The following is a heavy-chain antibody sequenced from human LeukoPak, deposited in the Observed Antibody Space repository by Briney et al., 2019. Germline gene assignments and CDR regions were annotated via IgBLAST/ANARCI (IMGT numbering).Heavy chain of an antibody. CDR3: AKRRYFDSTGSLD. Sequence: SETLSLTCTISGDSISSSSYYWGWIRQPPGKGLEWIGDIYYRGSTYYNPSLKSRVSISIDTSNNQFSLTFNSVTAADTALYFCAKRRYFDSTGSLDWGQGTLVTVSS. CDR2: IYYRGST. CDR1: GDSISSSSYY. V-gene: IGHV4-39*01. J-gene: IGHJ1*01. D-gene: IGHD3-22*01.